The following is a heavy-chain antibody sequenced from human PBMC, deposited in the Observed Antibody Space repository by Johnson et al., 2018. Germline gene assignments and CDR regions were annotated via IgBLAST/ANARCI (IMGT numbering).Heavy chain of an antibody. CDR3: ARDFFIVWGRNSMDV. Sequence: VQLVESGGGLVQPGGSLRLSCAVSGFTFSSHSMNWVRQAPGKGLEWVSSISSSSTTIYYADSVKGRFTISRENAKNSLYLQMNSLRDEDTAGYYCARDFFIVWGRNSMDVWGRGTTVTVSS. CDR2: ISSSSTTI. CDR1: GFTFSSHS. V-gene: IGHV3-48*02. J-gene: IGHJ6*02. D-gene: IGHD3-16*01.